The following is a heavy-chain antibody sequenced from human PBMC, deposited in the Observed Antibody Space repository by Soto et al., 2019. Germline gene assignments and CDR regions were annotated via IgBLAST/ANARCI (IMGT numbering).Heavy chain of an antibody. D-gene: IGHD6-13*01. J-gene: IGHJ6*03. CDR1: GYTFTSYD. V-gene: IGHV1-8*01. Sequence: QVQLVQSGAEVKKPGASVKVSCKASGYTFTSYDINWVRQATGQGLERMGWMNPNSGNTGYAQKFQGTVPMTRNTSISTAYMELRSLRSEDTAVYYCARGPGSWYYYYMDVWGKGTTVTVSS. CDR3: ARGPGSWYYYYMDV. CDR2: MNPNSGNT.